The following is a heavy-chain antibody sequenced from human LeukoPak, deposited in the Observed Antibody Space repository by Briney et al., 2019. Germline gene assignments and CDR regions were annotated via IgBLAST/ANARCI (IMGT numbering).Heavy chain of an antibody. D-gene: IGHD3-22*01. V-gene: IGHV3-48*03. CDR1: GFTFSSYE. CDR3: ARVLHKRNYDSSDYYGY. CDR2: ISSSGSTI. Sequence: GGSLRLSCAASGFTFSSYEMNWVRQAPGKGLEWVSYISSSGSTIYYADSVKGRFTISRDNAKNSLYLQMNSLRAEDTAVYYCARVLHKRNYDSSDYYGYWGQGILVTVSS. J-gene: IGHJ4*02.